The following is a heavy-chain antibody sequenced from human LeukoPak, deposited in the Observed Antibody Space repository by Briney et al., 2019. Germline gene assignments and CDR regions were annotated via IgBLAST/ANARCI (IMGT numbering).Heavy chain of an antibody. V-gene: IGHV3-23*01. J-gene: IGHJ4*02. CDR2: ISGSGGST. CDR1: GFTFSSYA. CDR3: ARDRALYDSRRGYYYTEDDY. D-gene: IGHD3-22*01. Sequence: GGSLRLSCAASGFTFSSYAMSWVRQAPGKGLEWVSAISGSGGSTYYADSVKGRFTISRDNSKNTLYLQMNSLRADDTAVYYCARDRALYDSRRGYYYTEDDYWGQGTLVTVSS.